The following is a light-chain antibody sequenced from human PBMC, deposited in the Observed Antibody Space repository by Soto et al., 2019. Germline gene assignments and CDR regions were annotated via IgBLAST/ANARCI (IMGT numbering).Light chain of an antibody. Sequence: QSARTQPASLSGAPGQSITISCTGASDDIGSYNLVSWYQQHPGNAPKLILYEVDKRPSGVSYRFSSSKSGNPAFLTISGLQADDEALYHCCSYAGSTPLIFGGGTKVPVL. CDR1: SDDIGSYNL. CDR3: CSYAGSTPLI. V-gene: IGLV2-23*02. CDR2: EVD. J-gene: IGLJ2*01.